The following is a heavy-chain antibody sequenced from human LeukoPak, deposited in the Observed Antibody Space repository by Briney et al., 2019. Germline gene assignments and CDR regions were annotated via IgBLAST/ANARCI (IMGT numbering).Heavy chain of an antibody. Sequence: GGSLRLSCAASGFTFSRYNMKWVRQAPGQGLEWVACISKSRNYIYYADSVKGRFTISRDDAKSSLYLQMDSLRVEDTALYYCVRDDPGVQQERRLSPFDIWGQGTMVTVSS. J-gene: IGHJ3*02. CDR1: GFTFSRYN. CDR2: ISKSRNYI. CDR3: VRDDPGVQQERRLSPFDI. D-gene: IGHD1-1*01. V-gene: IGHV3-21*04.